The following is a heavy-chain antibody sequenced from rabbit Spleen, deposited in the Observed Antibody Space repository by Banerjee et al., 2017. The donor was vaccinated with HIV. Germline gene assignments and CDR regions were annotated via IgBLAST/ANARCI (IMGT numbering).Heavy chain of an antibody. Sequence: QEQLEESGGGLVKPEGSLTLTCKASGFSFSARDVMCWVRQAPGKGLEWIACINASTGKPVYATWASGRFTISRTSSTTVTLRMTSLTVADRATYICARDLVTVIGWNFNLWGPGTLVTVS. CDR1: GFSFSARDV. CDR3: ARDLVTVIGWNFNL. J-gene: IGHJ4*01. D-gene: IGHD5-1*01. V-gene: IGHV1S45*01. CDR2: INASTGKP.